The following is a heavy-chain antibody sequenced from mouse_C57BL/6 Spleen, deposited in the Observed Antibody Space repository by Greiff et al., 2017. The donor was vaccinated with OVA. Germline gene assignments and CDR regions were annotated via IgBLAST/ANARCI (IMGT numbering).Heavy chain of an antibody. Sequence: EVQRVESEGGLVQPGSSMKLSCTASGFTFSDYYMAWVRQVPEKGLEWVANINYDGSSTYYLDSLKSRFIISRDNAKTILYLQMSSLKSEDTATYYCARDGSSGGFDYWGQGTTLTVSS. CDR1: GFTFSDYY. CDR3: ARDGSSGGFDY. CDR2: INYDGSST. J-gene: IGHJ2*01. D-gene: IGHD1-1*01. V-gene: IGHV5-16*01.